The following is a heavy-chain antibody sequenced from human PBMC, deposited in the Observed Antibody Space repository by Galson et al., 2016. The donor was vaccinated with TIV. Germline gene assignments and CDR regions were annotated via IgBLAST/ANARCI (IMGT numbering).Heavy chain of an antibody. Sequence: LRLSCAASRFSFHTYWMSWLRQAPGKGLEWVASINDGGSEKDYVDSVKGRFTIPRDNAQTSLYLQMDSLRAEDTAVYYCARMLFDIVQAPAATPTGYFDPWGQGTLVTVSS. J-gene: IGHJ5*02. V-gene: IGHV3-7*01. CDR1: RFSFHTYW. D-gene: IGHD2-2*01. CDR3: ARMLFDIVQAPAATPTGYFDP. CDR2: INDGGSEK.